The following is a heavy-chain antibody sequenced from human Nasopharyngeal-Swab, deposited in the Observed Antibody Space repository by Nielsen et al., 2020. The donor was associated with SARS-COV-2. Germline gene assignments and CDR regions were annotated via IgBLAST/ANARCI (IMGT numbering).Heavy chain of an antibody. CDR1: GGSFSGYY. D-gene: IGHD2-15*01. V-gene: IGHV4-34*01. CDR3: AALKYCSGGSCYSFHTVGAFDI. CDR2: INHSGSN. Sequence: SETLSLTCAVYGGSFSGYYWSWIRQPTGKGLEWIGEINHSGSNNYNPSLKSRVTISVDTSKNQFSLKLSSVTAADTAVYYCAALKYCSGGSCYSFHTVGAFDIWGQGTMVTVSS. J-gene: IGHJ3*02.